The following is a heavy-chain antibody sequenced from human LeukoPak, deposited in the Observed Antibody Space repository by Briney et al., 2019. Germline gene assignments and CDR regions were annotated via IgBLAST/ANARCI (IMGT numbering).Heavy chain of an antibody. CDR2: INHSGST. D-gene: IGHD2-15*01. Sequence: PSETLSLTCAVYGGSFSGYYWSWIRQPPGKGLEWIEEINHSGSTNYNPSLKSRVTISVDTSKNQFSLKLSSVTAADTAVYYCARGVVVVAATEVFYYYGMDVWGQGTTVTVSS. CDR1: GGSFSGYY. V-gene: IGHV4-34*01. J-gene: IGHJ6*02. CDR3: ARGVVVVAATEVFYYYGMDV.